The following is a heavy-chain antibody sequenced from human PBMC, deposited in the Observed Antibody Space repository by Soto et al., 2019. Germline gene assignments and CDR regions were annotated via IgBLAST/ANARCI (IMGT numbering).Heavy chain of an antibody. D-gene: IGHD5-18*01. CDR1: GGSISSYY. J-gene: IGHJ6*03. Sequence: SETLSLTCTVSGGSISSYYWSWIRQPPGKGLEWIGYIYYSGSTNYNPSLKSRVTISVDTSKNQFSLKLSSVTAADTAVYYCATKAAMDYYYYYMEVWGKGTTVTVSS. CDR3: ATKAAMDYYYYYMEV. CDR2: IYYSGST. V-gene: IGHV4-59*01.